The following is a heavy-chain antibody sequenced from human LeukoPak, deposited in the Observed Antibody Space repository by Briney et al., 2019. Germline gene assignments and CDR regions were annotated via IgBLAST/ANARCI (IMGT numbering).Heavy chain of an antibody. J-gene: IGHJ4*02. Sequence: SETLSLTCTVSGYSITSGYYWGWIRQPPGKGLEWIGSVFHSGSTYSNPSLKSRLTISVDTSKNQFSLKLSSVTAADTAVYYCASDLLMGAAGFDYWGQGTLVTVSS. CDR1: GYSITSGYY. CDR2: VFHSGST. CDR3: ASDLLMGAAGFDY. D-gene: IGHD1-26*01. V-gene: IGHV4-38-2*02.